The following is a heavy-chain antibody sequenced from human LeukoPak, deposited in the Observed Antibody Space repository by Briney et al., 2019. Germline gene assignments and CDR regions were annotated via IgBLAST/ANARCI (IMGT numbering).Heavy chain of an antibody. Sequence: GGSRRLSLATSGFTFSVQDLNGVRQAPGKGLEGVSTIRGRGDGGRYYADCGKGRFTIARYESDTTLCLENNSLRAENTAVYYRPKDSSTTASPWNHYWRQGTLVTVSS. J-gene: IGHJ4*02. CDR1: GFTFSVQD. CDR3: PKDSSTTASPWNHY. V-gene: IGHV3-23*01. CDR2: IRGRGDGGR. D-gene: IGHD4-17*01.